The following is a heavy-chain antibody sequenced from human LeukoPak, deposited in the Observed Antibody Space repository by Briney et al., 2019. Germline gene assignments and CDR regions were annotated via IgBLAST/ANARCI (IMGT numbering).Heavy chain of an antibody. CDR1: GFTFSSYA. D-gene: IGHD2-21*02. CDR2: ISGRGDRT. V-gene: IGHV3-23*01. J-gene: IGHJ4*02. Sequence: GGSLRLSCAASGFTFSSYAMSWVRQGPGKELEGLKWVSSISGRGDRTYYADSVKGRFTISRDNSKNTLYLQMNSLRAEDTAIYYCARFQDCGGDCPFDYWGQGTLVTVSS. CDR3: ARFQDCGGDCPFDY.